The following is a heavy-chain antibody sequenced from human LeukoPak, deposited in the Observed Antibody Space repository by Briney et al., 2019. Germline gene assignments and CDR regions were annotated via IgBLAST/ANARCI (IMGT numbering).Heavy chain of an antibody. J-gene: IGHJ4*02. D-gene: IGHD4-17*01. CDR3: ARSRRYGDSTDY. V-gene: IGHV1-18*01. Sequence: ASVKVSCKASGYTFTSYGISWVRQAPGQGLEWMGWISAYNGNTNYAQKPQGRVTMTTDTSTSTAYMELRSLRSDDTAVYYCARSRRYGDSTDYWGQGTLVTVSS. CDR2: ISAYNGNT. CDR1: GYTFTSYG.